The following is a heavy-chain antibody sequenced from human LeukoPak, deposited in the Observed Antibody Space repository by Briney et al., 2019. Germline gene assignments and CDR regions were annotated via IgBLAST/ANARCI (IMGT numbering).Heavy chain of an antibody. CDR3: ARDPAWGSVDI. D-gene: IGHD3-16*01. Sequence: GGSLRLSCVASGFTFGTSWMSWVRQTPGKGLEWVARLNEDGRDERYVDSVKGRFTVSRDNAKNSVSLQLNSLRVEDTGVYYCARDPAWGSVDIWGQGTMVTVSS. CDR2: LNEDGRDE. J-gene: IGHJ3*02. CDR1: GFTFGTSW. V-gene: IGHV3-7*01.